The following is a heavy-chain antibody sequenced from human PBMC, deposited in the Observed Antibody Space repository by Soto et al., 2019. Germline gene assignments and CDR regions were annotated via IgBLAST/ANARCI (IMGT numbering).Heavy chain of an antibody. D-gene: IGHD3-10*01. CDR1: GFSLSTSGVG. V-gene: IGHV2-5*02. CDR2: IYWDDDK. J-gene: IGHJ4*02. Sequence: QITLKESGPTLVKPTQTLTLTCTFSGFSLSTSGVGVGWIRQPPGKALEWLALIYWDDDKRYSPSLKSRLTITKDASKNQVVLTMTNMDPVDTATYYCAHTPLRFGEPIGHYFDYWGQGTLVTVSS. CDR3: AHTPLRFGEPIGHYFDY.